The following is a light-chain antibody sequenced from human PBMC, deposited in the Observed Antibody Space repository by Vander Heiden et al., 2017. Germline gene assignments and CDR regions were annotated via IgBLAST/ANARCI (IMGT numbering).Light chain of an antibody. V-gene: IGKV3-15*01. CDR2: GAS. CDR1: QSISSN. CDR3: QQYHNWPPIT. Sequence: EIVLTQSPATLSVSPGERAILSCRASQSISSNLAWYQQKAGQALRLLIYGASTRATDIPARFSGSGSGTEFTLTISSLQSEDFAVYYCQQYHNWPPITFGQGTRLEIK. J-gene: IGKJ5*01.